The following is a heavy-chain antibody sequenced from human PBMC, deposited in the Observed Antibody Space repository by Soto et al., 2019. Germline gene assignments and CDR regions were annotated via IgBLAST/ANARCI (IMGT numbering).Heavy chain of an antibody. Sequence: EVQLVQSGAEVKKPGESLKISCKGSGYSFTSYWIGWVRQMPGKGLEWMGIIYPGDSDTRYSPSFHGQVTISADKSIXTAYLQVRSLKASATAMYSCARQVSSSAGHYYGMDVWGQGTTVTVSS. D-gene: IGHD6-13*01. CDR2: IYPGDSDT. CDR1: GYSFTSYW. CDR3: ARQVSSSAGHYYGMDV. V-gene: IGHV5-51*01. J-gene: IGHJ6*02.